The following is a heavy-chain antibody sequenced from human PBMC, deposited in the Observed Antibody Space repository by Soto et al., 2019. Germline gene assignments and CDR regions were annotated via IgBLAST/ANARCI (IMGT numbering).Heavy chain of an antibody. D-gene: IGHD3-3*01. CDR1: GFTFSSYG. Sequence: QVQLVESGGGVVQPGRSLRLSCAASGFTFSSYGMHWVRQAPGKGLEWVPGISYDGSNKYYADSVKGRFTSSRDNSKNTLYLQMNSLRAEDTAVYYCAKASEEHYDFWSDYSYWGQGTLVTVSS. CDR3: AKASEEHYDFWSDYSY. CDR2: ISYDGSNK. J-gene: IGHJ4*02. V-gene: IGHV3-30*18.